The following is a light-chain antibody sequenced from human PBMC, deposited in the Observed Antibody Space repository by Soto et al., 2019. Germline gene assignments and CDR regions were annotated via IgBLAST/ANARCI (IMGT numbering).Light chain of an antibody. J-gene: IGKJ1*01. CDR1: QSVSSHY. CDR3: QQYGSLSWT. V-gene: IGKV3-20*01. CDR2: GAS. Sequence: DIVLTQSPGTLSLSPGERATLSCRASQSVSSHYLAWYQQKPGQAPRLLIHGASTRATGVPDRFSGSWSGTDFTLTISRLEPEDFAVYHCQQYGSLSWTFGQGTKVEIK.